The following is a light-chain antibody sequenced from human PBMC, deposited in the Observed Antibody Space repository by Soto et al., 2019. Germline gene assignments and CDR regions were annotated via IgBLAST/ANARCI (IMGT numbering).Light chain of an antibody. Sequence: DIQMTQSPSSLSASVGDRVTITCXASQDISNYLNWYQQKPGKAPKLLIYDASNLETGVPSRFSGSGSGTDFTFTISSLQPEDIATYYCQQYDNLPLTFGGGTKVDI. CDR2: DAS. CDR1: QDISNY. J-gene: IGKJ4*01. CDR3: QQYDNLPLT. V-gene: IGKV1-33*01.